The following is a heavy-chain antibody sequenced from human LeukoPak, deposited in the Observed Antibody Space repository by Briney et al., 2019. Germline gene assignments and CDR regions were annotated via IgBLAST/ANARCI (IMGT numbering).Heavy chain of an antibody. V-gene: IGHV3-30*04. J-gene: IGHJ6*02. D-gene: IGHD2-2*01. CDR2: ISYDGSNK. Sequence: GRSLRLSCAASGFTFSSYAMHWVRQAPGKGLEWVAAISYDGSNKYYADSVKGRFTISRDNSKNTLYLQMNSLRAEDTAVYYCARWGTTKDIVVVPAIYGMDVWGQGTTVTVSS. CDR3: ARWGTTKDIVVVPAIYGMDV. CDR1: GFTFSSYA.